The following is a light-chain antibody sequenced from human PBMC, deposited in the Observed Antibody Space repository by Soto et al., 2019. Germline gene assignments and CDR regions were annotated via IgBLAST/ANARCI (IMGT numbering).Light chain of an antibody. J-gene: IGKJ2*02. CDR1: QSVATY. CDR3: QHRTDWPPICT. Sequence: EIVLTQSPLTLALSPGERATLSCRASQSVATYLAWYQQRPGQAPRLLLYDASHTATGIPARFSGSGSGTDVTLTISSLEPEDFAVYYCQHRTDWPPICTFGPGTKVEIK. CDR2: DAS. V-gene: IGKV3-11*01.